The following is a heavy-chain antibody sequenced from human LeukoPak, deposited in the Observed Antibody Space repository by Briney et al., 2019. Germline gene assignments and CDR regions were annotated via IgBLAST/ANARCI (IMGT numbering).Heavy chain of an antibody. CDR2: ISGSGGGT. CDR3: AKDSSSWPLCQRTGFDY. Sequence: PGGSLRLSCAASGFTFRNYAMSWVRQTPGKGLEWVAGISGSGGGTYYADSVKGRFTVSRDNSKNTVYVQMKSLRAEDTAVYYCAKDSSSWPLCQRTGFDYWGQGTLASVSS. CDR1: GFTFRNYA. J-gene: IGHJ4*02. V-gene: IGHV3-23*01. D-gene: IGHD6-13*01.